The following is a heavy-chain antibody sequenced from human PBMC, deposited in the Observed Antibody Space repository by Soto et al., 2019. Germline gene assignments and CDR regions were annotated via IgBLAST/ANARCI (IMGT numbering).Heavy chain of an antibody. V-gene: IGHV4-34*01. CDR2: INHSGST. CDR3: ARGRFRLHSSTPFDY. Sequence: QVQLQQWGAGLLKPSETLSLTCAVYGGSFSGYYWSWIRQPPGKGLEWIGEINHSGSTNYNPSLKSRVTISVDTSKNQFSLKLSSVTAADTAVYYCARGRFRLHSSTPFDYWGQGTLVTVSS. CDR1: GGSFSGYY. D-gene: IGHD2-2*01. J-gene: IGHJ4*02.